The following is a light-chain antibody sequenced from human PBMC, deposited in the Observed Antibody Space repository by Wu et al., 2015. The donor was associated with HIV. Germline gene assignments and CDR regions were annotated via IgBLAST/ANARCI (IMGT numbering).Light chain of an antibody. V-gene: IGKV3-20*01. Sequence: EIVMTQSPATLSVSPGERATLSCRASQSISSTYLAWYQQKPGQAPRLLIYGVSSRATGIPDRFSGSGSGTDFTLTISRLEPEDFAVYYCQQYGSSPYTFGQGTKLEIK. CDR1: QSISSTY. CDR2: GVS. J-gene: IGKJ2*01. CDR3: QQYGSSPYT.